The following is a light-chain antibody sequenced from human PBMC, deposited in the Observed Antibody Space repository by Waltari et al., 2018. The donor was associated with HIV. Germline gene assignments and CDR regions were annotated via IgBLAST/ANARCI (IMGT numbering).Light chain of an antibody. V-gene: IGKV3D-15*01. CDR1: QNVSSN. J-gene: IGKJ5*01. CDR2: GAS. Sequence: EIVMMQSPATLSVSPGERATLSCRPSQNVSSNLAWYQQTVGQAPRLLMCGASTGATGIPTMFSVSASGTEFTLTISSLQSEDFAVYYCQQYKKWPLTFGQGTRLEIK. CDR3: QQYKKWPLT.